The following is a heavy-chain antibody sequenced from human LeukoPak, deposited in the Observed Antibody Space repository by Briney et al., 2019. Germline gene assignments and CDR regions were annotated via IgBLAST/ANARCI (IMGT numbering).Heavy chain of an antibody. CDR1: GGSISSYY. Sequence: SETLSLTCTVSGGSISSYYWSWIRQPAGKGLEWIGRIYTSGSTNYNPSLKSRVTMSVDTSKNQFSLNLRSVTAADTAVYYCARDICGYNYGCFDSWGQGTLVTVSS. V-gene: IGHV4-4*07. D-gene: IGHD5-18*01. CDR2: IYTSGST. CDR3: ARDICGYNYGCFDS. J-gene: IGHJ4*02.